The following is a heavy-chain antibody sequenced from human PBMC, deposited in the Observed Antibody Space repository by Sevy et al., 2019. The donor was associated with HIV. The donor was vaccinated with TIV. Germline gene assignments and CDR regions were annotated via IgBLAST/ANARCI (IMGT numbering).Heavy chain of an antibody. D-gene: IGHD3-10*01. Sequence: ASVKVSCKASGYTFTGYYMHWVRQAPGQGLEWMGWINPNSGGTNYAQKFQGRVTMTRDTSISTAYMELSRLRSDETAVYYCARAELLWFGFDYWGQGTLVTVSS. V-gene: IGHV1-2*02. CDR3: ARAELLWFGFDY. CDR2: INPNSGGT. J-gene: IGHJ4*02. CDR1: GYTFTGYY.